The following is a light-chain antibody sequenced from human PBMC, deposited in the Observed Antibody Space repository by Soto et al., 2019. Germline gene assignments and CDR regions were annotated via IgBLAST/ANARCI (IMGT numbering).Light chain of an antibody. J-gene: IGKJ1*01. CDR2: DAS. CDR1: QSVRNS. V-gene: IGKV3-11*01. CDR3: QQRSNWPPLT. Sequence: EIVLTQSPATLSVSPGERATLSCRASQSVRNSLAWYQQQPGQAPRLLIYDASTRATSIPARFVGRGSGTDVTLPISSLEPEDFAVYYYQQRSNWPPLTFGQGTKVDIK.